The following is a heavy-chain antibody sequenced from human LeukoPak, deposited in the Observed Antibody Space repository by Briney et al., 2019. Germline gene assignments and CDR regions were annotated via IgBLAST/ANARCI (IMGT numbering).Heavy chain of an antibody. CDR2: ISSSSSYI. D-gene: IGHD6-13*01. J-gene: IGHJ4*02. CDR3: ARGRSSSWYGLSDY. V-gene: IGHV3-21*01. Sequence: GGSLRLSCAASGFTFSSCSMNWVRQAPGKGLEWVSSISSSSSYIYYADSVKGRFTISRDNAKNSLYLQMNSLRAEDTAVYYCARGRSSSWYGLSDYWGQGTLVTVSS. CDR1: GFTFSSCS.